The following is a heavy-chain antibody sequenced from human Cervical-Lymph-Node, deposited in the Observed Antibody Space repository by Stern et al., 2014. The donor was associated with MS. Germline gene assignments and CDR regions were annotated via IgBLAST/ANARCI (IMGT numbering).Heavy chain of an antibody. Sequence: VQLVESGGGLVKPGGSLRLSCAASGFTFSDYYMAWIRQAPGKGLEWISYITSRGSAICYADSVKGRFTISRDNTKNSVSLQMNSLRGDDTAVYYCARTVEQWLVGPFDCWGQGALVTVSS. D-gene: IGHD6-19*01. CDR1: GFTFSDYY. CDR2: ITSRGSAI. V-gene: IGHV3-11*01. CDR3: ARTVEQWLVGPFDC. J-gene: IGHJ4*02.